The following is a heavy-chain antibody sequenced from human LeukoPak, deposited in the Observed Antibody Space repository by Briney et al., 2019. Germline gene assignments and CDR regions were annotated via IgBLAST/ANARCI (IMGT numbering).Heavy chain of an antibody. V-gene: IGHV1-2*02. CDR3: ARDLDGTYYFDY. Sequence: ASVKVSCKASGYTFTGYYIHWVRQAPGQGLEWMGWINPNSCGTNYAQKFQGRVTMSRDTSISTAYMELSRLRSDDTAVYYCARDLDGTYYFDYWGQGTLVTVSS. J-gene: IGHJ4*02. CDR1: GYTFTGYY. CDR2: INPNSCGT.